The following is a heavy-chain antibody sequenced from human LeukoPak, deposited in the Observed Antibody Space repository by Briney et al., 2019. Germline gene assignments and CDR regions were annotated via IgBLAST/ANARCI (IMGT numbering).Heavy chain of an antibody. Sequence: GGSLRLSCAASGFTFSSYAMSWVRQMPGKGLEWMGIIYPGDSDTRYSPSFQGQVTISADKSISTAYLQWSSLKASDTAMYYCAREGSQTDYWGQGTLVTVSS. CDR2: IYPGDSDT. CDR1: GFTFSSYA. CDR3: AREGSQTDY. J-gene: IGHJ4*02. V-gene: IGHV5-51*01.